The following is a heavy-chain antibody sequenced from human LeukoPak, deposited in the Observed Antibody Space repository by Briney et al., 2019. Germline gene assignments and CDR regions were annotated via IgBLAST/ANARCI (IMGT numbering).Heavy chain of an antibody. V-gene: IGHV4-61*08. CDR3: GRETIAATGTSVFFAY. D-gene: IGHD6-13*01. CDR1: GASVSSSGYY. CDR2: IYHSGST. Sequence: SETLSLTCTVSGASVSSSGYYWSWIRQPPGKGLEWIGYIYHSGSTNYNPSLKSRVTISVDTSKNQFSLKLTSMTAADTAVYYCGRETIAATGTSVFFAYWGQGTLVTVSS. J-gene: IGHJ4*02.